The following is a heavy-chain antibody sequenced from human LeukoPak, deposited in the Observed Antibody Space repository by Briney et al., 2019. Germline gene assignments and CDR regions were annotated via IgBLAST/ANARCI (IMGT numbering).Heavy chain of an antibody. V-gene: IGHV3-9*01. D-gene: IGHD5-18*01. CDR1: RFTFDDYA. CDR2: ISWNSGSI. Sequence: GRSLRLSCAASRFTFDDYAMHWIRQAPGKGLEWVSGISWNSGSIGYADSVKGRFTISRDNAKNSLYLQMNSLRAEDTALYYCAKDGRGYSSTFDYWGQGTLVTVSS. CDR3: AKDGRGYSSTFDY. J-gene: IGHJ4*02.